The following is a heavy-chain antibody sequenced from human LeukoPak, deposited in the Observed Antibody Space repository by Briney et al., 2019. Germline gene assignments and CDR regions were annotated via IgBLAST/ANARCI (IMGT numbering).Heavy chain of an antibody. CDR2: IWYDGNNK. Sequence: PGRSLRLSCAASGFTLSSHGMHWVRQAPGKGLEWVAVIWYDGNNKYYEGSVKGRFTISRDNSKNTLYLQMNSLRAEDTAVYYCARDRSTDAFDVWGQGTMVIVSS. V-gene: IGHV3-33*01. CDR1: GFTLSSHG. J-gene: IGHJ3*01. CDR3: ARDRSTDAFDV. D-gene: IGHD5/OR15-5a*01.